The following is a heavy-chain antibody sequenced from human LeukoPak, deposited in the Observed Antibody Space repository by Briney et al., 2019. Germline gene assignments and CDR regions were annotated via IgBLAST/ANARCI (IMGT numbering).Heavy chain of an antibody. D-gene: IGHD3-22*01. CDR3: AKDHRPYYDSSGYYDY. V-gene: IGHV3-9*03. CDR2: ISWNSGII. CDR1: GFTFDDYA. J-gene: IGHJ4*02. Sequence: PAGSLRLSCVASGFTFDDYAMHWVRQAPGKGLEWVSGISWNSGIIGYADSVKGRFTISRDNAKTPLYLQMNSLRAEDMALSYCAKDHRPYYDSSGYYDYWGQGTLVTVSS.